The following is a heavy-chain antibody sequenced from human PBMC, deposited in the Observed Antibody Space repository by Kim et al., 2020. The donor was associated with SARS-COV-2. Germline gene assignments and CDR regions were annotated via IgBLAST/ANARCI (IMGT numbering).Heavy chain of an antibody. D-gene: IGHD1-26*01. Sequence: SETLSLTCTVSGGSISSSSYYWGWIRQPPGKGLEWIGSIYYSGSTYYNPSLKSRVTISVDTSKNQFSLKLSSVTAADTAVYYCCGSGSHSGVVADYWGQGTLVTVSS. V-gene: IGHV4-39*01. CDR1: GGSISSSSYY. J-gene: IGHJ4*02. CDR2: IYYSGST. CDR3: CGSGSHSGVVADY.